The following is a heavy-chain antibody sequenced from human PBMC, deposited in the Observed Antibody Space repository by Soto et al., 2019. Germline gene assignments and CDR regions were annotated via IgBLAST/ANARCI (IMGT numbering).Heavy chain of an antibody. CDR1: GYTFTSYD. J-gene: IGHJ4*02. CDR2: MNPNSGNT. D-gene: IGHD6-6*01. CDR3: ARGLTAARPEPRPNPIDY. Sequence: ASVKVSCKASGYTFTSYDINWVRQATGQGLEWMGWMNPNSGNTGYAQKFQGRVTMTRNTSISTAYMELSSLRSEDTAVYYCARGLTAARPEPRPNPIDYWGQGTLVTVSS. V-gene: IGHV1-8*02.